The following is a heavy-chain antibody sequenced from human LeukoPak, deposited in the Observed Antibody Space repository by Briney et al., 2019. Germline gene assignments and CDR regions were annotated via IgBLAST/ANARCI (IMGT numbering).Heavy chain of an antibody. CDR2: ISGSGGST. Sequence: GGSLRLSCAASGFTFSSYAMSWVRQAPGKGLEWVSAISGSGGSTYYADSMKGRFTISRDNSKNTLYLQMNSLRAEDTAVYYCAKDLYSSGWYYGYWGQGTLVTVSS. CDR3: AKDLYSSGWYYGY. CDR1: GFTFSSYA. V-gene: IGHV3-23*01. J-gene: IGHJ4*02. D-gene: IGHD6-19*01.